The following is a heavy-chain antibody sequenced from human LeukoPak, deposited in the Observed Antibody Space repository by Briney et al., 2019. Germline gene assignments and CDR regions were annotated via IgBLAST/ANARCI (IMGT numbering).Heavy chain of an antibody. CDR3: ARDPARYSLDY. CDR2: ISSNGGST. CDR1: GFTFSSYA. Sequence: GGSLRLSCAASGFTFSSYAMHWVRQAPGKGLEYVSAISSNGGSTYYANSVKGRFTISRDNSKNTLYPQMGSLRAEDMAVYYCARDPARYSLDYWGQGTLVTVSS. J-gene: IGHJ4*02. D-gene: IGHD5-18*01. V-gene: IGHV3-64*01.